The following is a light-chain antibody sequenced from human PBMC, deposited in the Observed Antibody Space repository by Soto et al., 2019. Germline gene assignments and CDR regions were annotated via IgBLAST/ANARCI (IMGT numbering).Light chain of an antibody. J-gene: IGKJ1*01. CDR2: DAS. CDR1: QSVSAY. CDR3: QQLSNWPVT. Sequence: EVVLTQSPATLSLSPGERATLSCRASQSVSAYFAWYQQKPGQAPRLLIYDASNRATGVPARFSGSGSGTDFPLTFSSLEPEDFAIYYCQQLSNWPVTFGQGTRVDI. V-gene: IGKV3-11*01.